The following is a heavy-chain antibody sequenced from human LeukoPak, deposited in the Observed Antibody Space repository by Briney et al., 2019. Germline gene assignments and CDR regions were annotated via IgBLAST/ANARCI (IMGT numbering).Heavy chain of an antibody. J-gene: IGHJ5*02. CDR1: GGSISSYY. CDR3: ARETAMTTVSLNWFDP. Sequence: SETLSLTCTVSGGSISSYYWSWIRQPAGRGLEWIGRIYTSGSTNYNPSLKSRVTMSVDTSKNQFSLKLSSVTAADTAVYYCARETAMTTVSLNWFDPWGQGTLVTVSS. CDR2: IYTSGST. D-gene: IGHD4-17*01. V-gene: IGHV4-4*07.